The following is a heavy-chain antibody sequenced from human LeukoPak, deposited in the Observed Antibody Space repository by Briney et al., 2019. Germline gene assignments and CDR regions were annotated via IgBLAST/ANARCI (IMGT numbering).Heavy chain of an antibody. CDR1: GYTFTSYA. V-gene: IGHV1-3*01. D-gene: IGHD6-19*01. J-gene: IGHJ5*02. CDR2: INAGNGNT. CDR3: ARGIAVALNWFDP. Sequence: GASVKVSSKASGYTFTSYAMHWVRQAPGQRLEWMGWINAGNGNTKYSQKFQGRVTITRDTSASTAYMELSSLRSEDTAVYYCARGIAVALNWFDPWGQGTLVTVSS.